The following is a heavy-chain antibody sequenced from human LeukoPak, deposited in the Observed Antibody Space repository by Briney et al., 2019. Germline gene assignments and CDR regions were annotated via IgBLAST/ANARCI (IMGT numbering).Heavy chain of an antibody. CDR1: GISFSYYW. D-gene: IGHD1-1*01. J-gene: IGHJ3*01. CDR2: IKQDGSER. CDR3: ARSLRWTQQDYGAFDL. Sequence: GGSLRLSCAASGISFSYYWMSWVRQAPGNGLECVASIKQDGSERCYMDSVKGRFTISRDNAKNSLYLQMDSLTAEDTAVYFCARSLRWTQQDYGAFDLWGQGTVVTVSS. V-gene: IGHV3-7*01.